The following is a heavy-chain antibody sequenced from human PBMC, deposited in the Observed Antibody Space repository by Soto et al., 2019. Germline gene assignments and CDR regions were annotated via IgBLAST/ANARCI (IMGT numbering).Heavy chain of an antibody. CDR2: INQSGST. Sequence: QVQLQQWGAGLLKPSETLSLTCAVYGGSFSGYDWSWIRQPPGKGLERIGEINQSGSTNYNPSLMSRVTISVDTSKNQFSLKLSSVTAGDTAVYYCARKSIAAAGKAPFDYWGQGTLVTVSS. D-gene: IGHD6-13*01. J-gene: IGHJ4*02. CDR3: ARKSIAAAGKAPFDY. V-gene: IGHV4-34*01. CDR1: GGSFSGYD.